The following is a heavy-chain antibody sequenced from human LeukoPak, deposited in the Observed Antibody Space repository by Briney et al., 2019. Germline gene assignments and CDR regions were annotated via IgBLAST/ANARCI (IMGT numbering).Heavy chain of an antibody. CDR2: ISWNSGSI. CDR3: AKDYQPYRRIVVVPAAISLNYYYGMDV. D-gene: IGHD2-2*01. V-gene: IGHV3-9*01. CDR1: GFTFDDYA. Sequence: PGRSLRLSCAASGFTFDDYAMHWVRQAPGKGLEWVSGISWNSGSIGYADSVKGRFTISRDNAKNSLYLQMNSLRAEDTALYYCAKDYQPYRRIVVVPAAISLNYYYGMDVWGQGTTVTVSS. J-gene: IGHJ6*02.